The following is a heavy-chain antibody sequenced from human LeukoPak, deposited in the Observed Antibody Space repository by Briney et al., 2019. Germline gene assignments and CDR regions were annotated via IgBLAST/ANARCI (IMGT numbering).Heavy chain of an antibody. Sequence: GGSLRLSCAASGFTFSNAWMSWVRQAPGKWLEWVGRIKSKTDGGTTDYAAPVKGRFTISRDDSKNTLYLQMNSLKTEDTAVYYCTTYYYDSSGYYYFDYWGQGTLVTVSS. V-gene: IGHV3-15*01. CDR1: GFTFSNAW. CDR2: IKSKTDGGTT. D-gene: IGHD3-22*01. J-gene: IGHJ4*02. CDR3: TTYYYDSSGYYYFDY.